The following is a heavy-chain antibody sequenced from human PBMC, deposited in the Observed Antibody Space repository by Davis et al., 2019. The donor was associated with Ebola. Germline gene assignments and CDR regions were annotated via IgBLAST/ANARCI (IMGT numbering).Heavy chain of an antibody. Sequence: GESLKISCAASGFTFSSYWMHWVRQAPGKGLVWVSRIKTDGSYTNYADSVKGRFAIFRDNAKNPLYLQMNSLRAEDTAVYYCARQHDPSTPAPGFWGQGTLVTVSS. V-gene: IGHV3-74*01. CDR1: GFTFSSYW. CDR2: IKTDGSYT. D-gene: IGHD5/OR15-5a*01. CDR3: ARQHDPSTPAPGF. J-gene: IGHJ4*02.